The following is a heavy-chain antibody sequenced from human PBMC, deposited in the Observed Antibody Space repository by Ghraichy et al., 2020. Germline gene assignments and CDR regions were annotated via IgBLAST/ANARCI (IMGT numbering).Heavy chain of an antibody. CDR1: GFTFSSYA. V-gene: IGHV3-30-3*01. D-gene: IGHD3-9*01. CDR3: ARDGGMVRYFDWLLSNQGYFDL. CDR2: ISYDGSNK. J-gene: IGHJ2*01. Sequence: GGSLRLSCAASGFTFSSYAMHWVRQAPGKGLEWVTVISYDGSNKYYADSVKGRFTISRDNSKNTLYLQMNSLRAEDTAVYYCARDGGMVRYFDWLLSNQGYFDLWGRGTLVTVSS.